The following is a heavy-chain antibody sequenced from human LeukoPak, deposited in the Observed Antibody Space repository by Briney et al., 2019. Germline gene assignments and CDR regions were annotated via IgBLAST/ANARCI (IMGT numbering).Heavy chain of an antibody. D-gene: IGHD3-10*01. J-gene: IGHJ4*02. CDR1: GYTFTSYG. Sequence: GASVKVSCKASGYTFTSYGISWVRQAPGQGLEWMGWISAYNGNTNYAQKLQGRVTVTTDTSTSTAYMELRSLRSDDAAVYYCARDFVYTMVRGVNVDYWGQGTLVTVSS. CDR3: ARDFVYTMVRGVNVDY. V-gene: IGHV1-18*01. CDR2: ISAYNGNT.